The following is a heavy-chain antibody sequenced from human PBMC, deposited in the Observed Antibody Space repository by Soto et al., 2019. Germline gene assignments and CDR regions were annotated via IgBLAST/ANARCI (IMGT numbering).Heavy chain of an antibody. J-gene: IGHJ4*02. V-gene: IGHV1-18*01. CDR1: GYTFISYG. CDR2: ISAYNGNT. CDR3: ARDFRAGIYYGSGSSVDY. D-gene: IGHD3-10*01. Sequence: QVQLVQSGAEVKKPGASVKVSCKASGYTFISYGISWVRQAPGQGLEWMGWISAYNGNTKYAQKVQDRVTMTTDTSTRTSYVERRSLRSGDTAVYYCARDFRAGIYYGSGSSVDYWGQGTLVTVSS.